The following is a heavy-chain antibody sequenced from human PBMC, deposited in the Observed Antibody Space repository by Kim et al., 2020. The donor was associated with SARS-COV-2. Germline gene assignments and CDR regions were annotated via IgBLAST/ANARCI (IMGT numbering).Heavy chain of an antibody. CDR2: IHNSGT. Sequence: SETLSLTCTISGDSVSSGSSFWTWIRQLPGKGLEWLAHIHNSGTKYNPSLKSRVFTSVDTSKNQFSLKLTSVTAADTAVYFCARFFGLGIRWYIDLWGSG. CDR3: ARFFGLGIRWYIDL. CDR1: GDSVSSGSSF. D-gene: IGHD3-10*01. V-gene: IGHV4-61*01. J-gene: IGHJ2*01.